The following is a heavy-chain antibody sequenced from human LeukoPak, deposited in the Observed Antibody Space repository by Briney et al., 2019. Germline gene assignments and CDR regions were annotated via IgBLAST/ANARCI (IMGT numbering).Heavy chain of an antibody. J-gene: IGHJ4*02. D-gene: IGHD5-12*01. Sequence: SVKVSCKASGGTFSSPAISWVRQAPGQGLECMAGIIPIFGTANYAQKFQGRVTITTDESTSTAYMELSSLRSEDTAVYYCARNVYSGYDFRFDYWGQGTLVTVSS. CDR1: GGTFSSPA. V-gene: IGHV1-69*05. CDR3: ARNVYSGYDFRFDY. CDR2: IIPIFGTA.